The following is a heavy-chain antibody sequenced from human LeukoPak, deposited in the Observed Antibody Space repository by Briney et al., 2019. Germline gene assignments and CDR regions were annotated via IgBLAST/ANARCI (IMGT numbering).Heavy chain of an antibody. V-gene: IGHV1-8*03. CDR2: MNPNSGNT. CDR1: GYTFTSYD. Sequence: GASVKVSCKASGYTFTSYDINWVRPATGQGLEWMGWMNPNSGNTGYAQKFQGRVTITRNTSISTAYMELSSRRSEDTAVYYCARASRRIYCSSTSCYYFDYWGQGTLVTVSS. J-gene: IGHJ4*02. D-gene: IGHD2-2*01. CDR3: ARASRRIYCSSTSCYYFDY.